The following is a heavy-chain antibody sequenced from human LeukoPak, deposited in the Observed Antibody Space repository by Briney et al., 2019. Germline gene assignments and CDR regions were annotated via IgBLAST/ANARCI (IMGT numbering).Heavy chain of an antibody. V-gene: IGHV4-31*03. CDR3: ARTVYCTNGVCYLFDY. CDR1: GGSISSGGYY. J-gene: IGHJ4*02. Sequence: PSQTLSLTCTVSGGSISSGGYYWSWIRQHPGKGLEWIGYIYYSGSTYYNPSLKSRVTISADTSKNQFSLKLSSVTAADTAVYYCARTVYCTNGVCYLFDYWGQGTLVTVSS. D-gene: IGHD2-8*01. CDR2: IYYSGST.